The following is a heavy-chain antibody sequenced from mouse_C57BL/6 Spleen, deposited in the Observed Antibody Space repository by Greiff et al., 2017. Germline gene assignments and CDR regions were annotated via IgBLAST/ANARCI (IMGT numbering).Heavy chain of an antibody. CDR3: ARNRGRGDYFDY. CDR1: GFSLTSYG. Sequence: VQLQQSGPGLVQPSQSLSITCTVSGFSLTSYGVHWVRQSPGKGLEWLGVIWSGGSTDYNAAFLSRLSISKDNSKSQVFFKMNSLQADDTAIYYDARNRGRGDYFDYWGQGTTLTVSS. J-gene: IGHJ2*01. V-gene: IGHV2-2*01. D-gene: IGHD3-1*01. CDR2: IWSGGST.